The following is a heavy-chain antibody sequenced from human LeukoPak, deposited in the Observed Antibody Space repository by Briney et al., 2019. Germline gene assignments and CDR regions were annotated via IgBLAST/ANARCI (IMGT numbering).Heavy chain of an antibody. J-gene: IGHJ5*02. CDR2: INHSGST. V-gene: IGHV4-34*01. D-gene: IGHD3-10*01. CDR1: GGSFSGYY. CDR3: ASLYYYGSGKEYNWFDH. Sequence: KPSETLSLTCAVYGGSFSGYYWSWLRQPPGKGLEWLGEINHSGSTNYNPSLKSRVTISVDTSKNQFSLKLSSVTAADTAVYYCASLYYYGSGKEYNWFDHWGQGTLVTVSS.